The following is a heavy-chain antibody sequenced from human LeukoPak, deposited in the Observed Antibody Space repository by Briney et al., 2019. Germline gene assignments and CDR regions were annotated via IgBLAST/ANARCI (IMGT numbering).Heavy chain of an antibody. CDR3: ARIAAAGNYFDY. Sequence: SGGSLRLSCAASGFTVSSNFLSRVRQAPGKGLEWVSSISSSSSYIYYADSVKGRFTISRDNAKNSLYLQMNSLRAEDTAVYYCARIAAAGNYFDYWGQGTLVTVSS. CDR2: ISSSSSYI. D-gene: IGHD6-13*01. V-gene: IGHV3-21*01. CDR1: GFTVSSNF. J-gene: IGHJ4*02.